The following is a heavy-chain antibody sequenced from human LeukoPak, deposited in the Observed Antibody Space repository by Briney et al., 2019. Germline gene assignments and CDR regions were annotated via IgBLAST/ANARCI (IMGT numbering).Heavy chain of an antibody. V-gene: IGHV1-3*01. CDR1: GYTFTSYA. CDR2: INAGNGNT. D-gene: IGHD5-18*01. J-gene: IGHJ4*02. Sequence: ASVKVSCKASGYTFTSYAMHWVRQAPGQRLEWMGWINAGNGNTKYSQKFQGRVTITRDTSAGTAYMELSSLRSEDTAVYYCARVEYAGIQLWPYFDYWGQGTLVTVSS. CDR3: ARVEYAGIQLWPYFDY.